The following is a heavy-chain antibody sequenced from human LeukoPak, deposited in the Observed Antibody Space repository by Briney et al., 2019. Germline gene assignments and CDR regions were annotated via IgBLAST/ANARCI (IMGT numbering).Heavy chain of an antibody. Sequence: GGSLRLSCAASGFTFSSYWIHWVRQAPGKGLVWVSRINSDGTGTTYADSVKGRFTISRDNAKNTLYLQLNSLRAEDTAVYYCARGNVYYFDYWGQGTLVTVSS. CDR1: GFTFSSYW. V-gene: IGHV3-74*01. J-gene: IGHJ4*02. D-gene: IGHD1-1*01. CDR3: ARGNVYYFDY. CDR2: INSDGTGT.